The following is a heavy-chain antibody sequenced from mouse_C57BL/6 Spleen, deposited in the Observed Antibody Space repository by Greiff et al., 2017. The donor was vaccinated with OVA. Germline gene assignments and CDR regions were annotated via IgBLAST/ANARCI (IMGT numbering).Heavy chain of an antibody. Sequence: VQLQQPGAELVMPGASVKLSCKASGYTFTSYWMHWVKQRPGQGLEWIGEIDPSDSYTNYNQKFKGKSTLTVDKSSSTAYMQLSSLTSEDSAVYYCARRELYDGYYDAMDYWGQGTSVTVSS. CDR1: GYTFTSYW. CDR2: IDPSDSYT. J-gene: IGHJ4*01. CDR3: ARRELYDGYYDAMDY. V-gene: IGHV1-69*01. D-gene: IGHD2-3*01.